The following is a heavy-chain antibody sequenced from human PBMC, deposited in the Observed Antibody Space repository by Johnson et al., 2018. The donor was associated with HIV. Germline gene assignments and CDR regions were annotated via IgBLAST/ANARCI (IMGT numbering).Heavy chain of an antibody. D-gene: IGHD2-21*01. Sequence: LEWVGRIKSKTDGGTTDYAAPVKGRFTISRDDSKNTLYLQMNSLKTEDTAVYYCTTAARVSVVVIANGGAAFDIWGQGTMVTVSS. V-gene: IGHV3-15*01. CDR2: IKSKTDGGTT. CDR3: TTAARVSVVVIANGGAAFDI. J-gene: IGHJ3*02.